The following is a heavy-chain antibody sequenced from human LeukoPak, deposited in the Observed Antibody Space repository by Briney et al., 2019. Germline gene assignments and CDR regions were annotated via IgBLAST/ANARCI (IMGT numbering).Heavy chain of an antibody. CDR2: IYYSGST. D-gene: IGHD6-19*01. CDR3: ARMVRSSGWPSMDY. V-gene: IGHV4-61*05. Sequence: KTSETLSLTCTVSGGSISSIGYYWGWIRQPPGKGLEWIGYIYYSGSTNYNPSLKSRVTISVDTSKNQFSLKLSSVTAADTAVYYCARMVRSSGWPSMDYWGQGTLVTVSS. J-gene: IGHJ4*02. CDR1: GGSISSIGYY.